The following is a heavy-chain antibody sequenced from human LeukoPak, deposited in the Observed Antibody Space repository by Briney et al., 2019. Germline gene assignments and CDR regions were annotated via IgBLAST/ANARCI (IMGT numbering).Heavy chain of an antibody. CDR3: ARYGIAAAKFDY. CDR1: GGSFSGYY. CDR2: INHSGST. D-gene: IGHD6-13*01. Sequence: SETLSLTCAVYGGSFSGYYWSWIRQPPGKGLEWIGEINHSGSTNYNPSLKSRVTISVDTSKNQFSLKLSSVTAADTAVYYCARYGIAAAKFDYWGQGTLVTVSS. J-gene: IGHJ4*02. V-gene: IGHV4-34*01.